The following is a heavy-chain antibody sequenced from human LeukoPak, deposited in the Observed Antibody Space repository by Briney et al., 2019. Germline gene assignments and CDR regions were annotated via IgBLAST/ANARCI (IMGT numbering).Heavy chain of an antibody. CDR3: ARLLGSWYLNWFDP. CDR1: GGSISSSSYY. D-gene: IGHD6-13*01. J-gene: IGHJ5*02. V-gene: IGHV4-39*07. Sequence: SETLSLTCTVSGGSISSSSYYWSWIRQPPGKGLEWIGEINHSGSTNYNPSLKSRVTISVDTSKNQFSLKLSSVTAADTAVYSCARLLGSWYLNWFDPWGQGTLVTVSS. CDR2: INHSGST.